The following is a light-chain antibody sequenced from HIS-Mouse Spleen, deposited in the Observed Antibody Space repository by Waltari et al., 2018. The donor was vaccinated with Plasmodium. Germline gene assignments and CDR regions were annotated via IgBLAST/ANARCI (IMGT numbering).Light chain of an antibody. J-gene: IGKJ3*01. CDR1: QSVSSN. CDR2: GAS. V-gene: IGKV3-15*01. CDR3: QQYNNWSFT. Sequence: IVMTQSPATLPVSPGARATLSCRASQSVSSNLPWYQQKPGQAPRLLSYGASTRATGIPARFSGSGSGTEFTLTISSLQSEDFAVYYCQQYNNWSFTFGPGTKVDIK.